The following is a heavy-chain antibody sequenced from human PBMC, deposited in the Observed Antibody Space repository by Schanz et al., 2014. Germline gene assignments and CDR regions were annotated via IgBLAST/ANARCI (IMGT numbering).Heavy chain of an antibody. CDR2: INPSGGST. D-gene: IGHD3-10*01. J-gene: IGHJ4*02. CDR3: ARGSPENMIRGELDY. Sequence: QVQLVQSGAEVKKPGASVKVSCKASGYTFTSYSMHWVRQAPGQGLEWMGMINPSGGSTTYAQKFQGRVTMTRDTSTSTVYMELSSLTSEDTAVYYCARGSPENMIRGELDYWGQGTLVTVSS. V-gene: IGHV1-46*03. CDR1: GYTFTSYS.